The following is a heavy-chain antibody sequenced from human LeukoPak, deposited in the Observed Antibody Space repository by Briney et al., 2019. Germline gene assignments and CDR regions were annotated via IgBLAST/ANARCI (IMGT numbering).Heavy chain of an antibody. CDR3: AKVERCSSTSCQGVDY. CDR1: GFTFSSYG. V-gene: IGHV3-30*18. D-gene: IGHD2-2*01. CDR2: ISYDGSSK. Sequence: GGSLRLSCAASGFTFSSYGMHWVRQAPGKGLEWVAVISYDGSSKYYADSVKGRFTISRDNSKNTLYLQMNSLRAEDTAVYYCAKVERCSSTSCQGVDYWGQGTLVTVSS. J-gene: IGHJ4*02.